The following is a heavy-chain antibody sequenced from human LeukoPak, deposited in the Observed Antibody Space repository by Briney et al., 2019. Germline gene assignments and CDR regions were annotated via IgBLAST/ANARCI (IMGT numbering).Heavy chain of an antibody. CDR2: IYYSGST. D-gene: IGHD3-3*01. V-gene: IGHV4-59*01. Sequence: SETLSLTCTVSGGSISSYYWSWIRQPPGKGLEWMGYIYYSGSTNYNPSLKGRVTISVDTSKNQFSLKLSSVTAADTAVYYCARDPYDLGWFDPWGQGTLVTVSS. CDR3: ARDPYDLGWFDP. CDR1: GGSISSYY. J-gene: IGHJ5*02.